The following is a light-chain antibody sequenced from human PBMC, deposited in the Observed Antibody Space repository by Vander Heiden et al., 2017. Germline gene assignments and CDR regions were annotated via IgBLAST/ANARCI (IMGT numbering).Light chain of an antibody. CDR1: QSISSW. V-gene: IGKV1-5*03. CDR2: KAS. Sequence: DIQMTQSPSSLSASVGDRVTITCRASQSISSWLAWYQHEPVKTPKLLIYKASSLQSGVPSRFSGSGSGTEFTLTISSLQPDDFATYYCQQYKTYPLTFGGGTKVEIK. CDR3: QQYKTYPLT. J-gene: IGKJ4*01.